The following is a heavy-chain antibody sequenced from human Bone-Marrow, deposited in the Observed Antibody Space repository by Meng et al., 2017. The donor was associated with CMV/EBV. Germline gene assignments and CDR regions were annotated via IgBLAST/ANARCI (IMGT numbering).Heavy chain of an antibody. V-gene: IGHV1-2*06. J-gene: IGHJ4*02. D-gene: IGHD1-26*01. CDR1: GYTFHGYS. CDR2: IHPNDGGT. Sequence: QVQLVQSGAEVMKPGASVRVSCKASGYTFHGYSLHWLRQAPGQGFEWMGRIHPNDGGTDYAPKFQGRVIITTDTSITTAFMELSRLRSDVTAVYYCAREQYGGSYFDYWGQGTLVTVSS. CDR3: AREQYGGSYFDY.